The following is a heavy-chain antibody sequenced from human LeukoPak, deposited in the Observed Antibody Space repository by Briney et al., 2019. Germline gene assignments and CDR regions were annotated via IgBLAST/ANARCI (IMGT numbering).Heavy chain of an antibody. CDR3: AELGITMIGGV. J-gene: IGHJ6*04. D-gene: IGHD3-10*02. CDR1: GFTFGDYA. CDR2: IRSQIYGGTP. V-gene: IGHV3-49*04. Sequence: GGSLRLSCTGSGFTFGDYAMTWVRQAPGKGLEWVGFIRSQIYGGTPEYAASVKGRFTISRDDSEGVAYLQMNSLRAEDTAVYYCAELGITMIGGVWGKGTTVTISS.